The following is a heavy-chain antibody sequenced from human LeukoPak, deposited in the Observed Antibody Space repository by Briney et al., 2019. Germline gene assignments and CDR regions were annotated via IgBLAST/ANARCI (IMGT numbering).Heavy chain of an antibody. CDR3: ARRIVAATWAFDI. V-gene: IGHV4-34*01. J-gene: IGHJ3*02. CDR1: GGSFSGYY. Sequence: SETLSLTCAVYGGSFSGYYWSWIRQPPGKGLEWIGEIDHSGSTNYNPSLKSRVTISVDTSKNQLSLRLTSLTAADTAVYFCARRIVAATWAFDIWGQGTMVTVSS. CDR2: IDHSGST. D-gene: IGHD1-26*01.